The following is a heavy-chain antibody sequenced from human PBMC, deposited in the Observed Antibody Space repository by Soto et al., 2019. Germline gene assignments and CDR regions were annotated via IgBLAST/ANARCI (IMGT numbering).Heavy chain of an antibody. CDR1: GYTFTSYG. Sequence: ASVKVSCKASGYTFTSYGISWVRQAPGQGLEWMGWISAYNGNTNYAQKLQGRVTMTTDTSTSTAYMELRSLRSDDTAVYYCARVPPLYDILTGYYTPGYADYWGQGTLVTVSS. V-gene: IGHV1-18*01. CDR2: ISAYNGNT. J-gene: IGHJ4*02. D-gene: IGHD3-9*01. CDR3: ARVPPLYDILTGYYTPGYADY.